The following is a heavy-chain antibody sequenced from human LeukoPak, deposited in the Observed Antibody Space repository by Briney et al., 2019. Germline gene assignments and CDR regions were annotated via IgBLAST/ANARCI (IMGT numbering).Heavy chain of an antibody. D-gene: IGHD3-10*01. CDR1: GGSFSGYY. Sequence: SETLSLTCAVYGGSFSGYYWSWIRQPPGKGLEWIGEINHSGSTNYNPSLKSRVTISVDTSKNQFSLKLSSVTAADTAVYYCARLGITMVRGVINWFDPWGQGTLVTVSS. J-gene: IGHJ5*02. CDR3: ARLGITMVRGVINWFDP. CDR2: INHSGST. V-gene: IGHV4-34*01.